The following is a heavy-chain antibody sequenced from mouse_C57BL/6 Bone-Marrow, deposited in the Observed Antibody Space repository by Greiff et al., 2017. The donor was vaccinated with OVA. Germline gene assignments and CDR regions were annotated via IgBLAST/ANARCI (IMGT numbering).Heavy chain of an antibody. Sequence: VQLQQPGAELVKPGASVKLSCKASGYTFTSYWMHWVKPRPGQSLEWIGMIHPNSGSTNYNEKFKSKATLTVDKSSRTAYMQRSSLTSEDSAVYYCARWYYGSRFAMDYWGQGTSVTVSS. CDR3: ARWYYGSRFAMDY. J-gene: IGHJ4*01. CDR1: GYTFTSYW. D-gene: IGHD1-1*01. CDR2: IHPNSGST. V-gene: IGHV1-64*01.